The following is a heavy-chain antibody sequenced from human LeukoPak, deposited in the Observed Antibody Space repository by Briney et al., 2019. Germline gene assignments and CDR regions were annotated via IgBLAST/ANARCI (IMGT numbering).Heavy chain of an antibody. D-gene: IGHD2-8*01. V-gene: IGHV4-30-4*08. Sequence: SETLSLTCTVSGGSISSGDYYWSWIRQPPGKGLEWIGYIYYSGSTYYNPSLKSRVTISVDTSKNQFSLKLSSVTAADTAVYYCASYCTNGVCYTKTFDYWGQGTLVTVSS. CDR1: GGSISSGDYY. CDR2: IYYSGST. J-gene: IGHJ4*02. CDR3: ASYCTNGVCYTKTFDY.